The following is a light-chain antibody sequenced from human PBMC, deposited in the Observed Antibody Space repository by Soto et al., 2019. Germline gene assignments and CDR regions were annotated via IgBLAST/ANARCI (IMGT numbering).Light chain of an antibody. J-gene: IGKJ5*01. CDR3: QQYNSYPIT. Sequence: DIQMTQSPSTLSASVGDRVTITCRASQSISSWLAWYQQKPGKAPKLLIYTASSLESGVSSRFSGSGSGTEFTLTISRLQPDDFATYYCQQYNSYPITFGQGTRLEIK. V-gene: IGKV1-5*03. CDR1: QSISSW. CDR2: TAS.